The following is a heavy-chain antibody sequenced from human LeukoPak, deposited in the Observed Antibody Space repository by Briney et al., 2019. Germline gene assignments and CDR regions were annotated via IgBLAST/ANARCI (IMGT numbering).Heavy chain of an antibody. J-gene: IGHJ4*02. CDR1: GFTFSSYS. V-gene: IGHV3-48*02. CDR2: ISSSSSTI. CDR3: ARDGANYYGSGSYLDY. D-gene: IGHD3-10*01. Sequence: GGSLRLSCAASGFTFSSYSMNWVRQAPGKGLEWVSYISSSSSTIYYADSVKGRFTISRDNAKNSLYLQMNSLRDEDTAVYYCARDGANYYGSGSYLDYWGQGTLVTVSS.